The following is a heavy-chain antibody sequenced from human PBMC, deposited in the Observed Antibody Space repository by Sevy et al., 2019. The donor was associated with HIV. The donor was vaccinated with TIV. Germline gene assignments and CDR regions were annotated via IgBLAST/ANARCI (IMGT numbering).Heavy chain of an antibody. CDR2: IWYDGINK. Sequence: GGSLRLSCEVFGFTFSDYGMHWVRQAPGKGLEWVAGIWYDGINKYYADSVKGRFTISRDNSKNTLYLQMNSLRDEDTAIYFCERDNLLPMMITMVRGALSYNFGHWGQGTLVTVSS. CDR1: GFTFSDYG. CDR3: ERDNLLPMMITMVRGALSYNFGH. D-gene: IGHD3-10*01. V-gene: IGHV3-33*01. J-gene: IGHJ4*02.